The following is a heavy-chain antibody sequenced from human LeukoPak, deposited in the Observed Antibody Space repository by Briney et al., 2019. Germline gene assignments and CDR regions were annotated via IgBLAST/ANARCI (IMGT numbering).Heavy chain of an antibody. D-gene: IGHD3-10*01. CDR2: MNPNSGNT. J-gene: IGHJ4*02. V-gene: IGHV1-8*03. CDR3: ARGPYYYGSGSVGFDY. Sequence: ASVKVSCKASGYTFTSYDINWVRQATGQGREWMGWMNPNSGNTGYAQKFQGRITITRNTSISTAYMELSSLRSEDTAVYYCARGPYYYGSGSVGFDYWGQGTLVTVSS. CDR1: GYTFTSYD.